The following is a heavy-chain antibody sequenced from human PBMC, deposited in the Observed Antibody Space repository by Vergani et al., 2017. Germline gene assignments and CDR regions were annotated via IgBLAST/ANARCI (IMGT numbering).Heavy chain of an antibody. CDR3: ASHPSSSSESGEYYFDY. CDR2: IIPIFGTA. CDR1: GGTFSSYA. D-gene: IGHD6-6*01. J-gene: IGHJ4*02. V-gene: IGHV1-69*06. Sequence: VQLLESGGGLVQPGGSLRLSCAASGGTFSSYAISWVRQAPGQGLEWMGGIIPIFGTANYAQKFQGRVTITADKSTSTAYMELSSLRSEDTAVYYCASHPSSSSESGEYYFDYWGQGTLVTVSS.